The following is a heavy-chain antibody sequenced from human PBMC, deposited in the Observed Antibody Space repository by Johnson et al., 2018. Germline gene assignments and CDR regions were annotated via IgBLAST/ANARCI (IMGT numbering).Heavy chain of an antibody. CDR2: INSDGSST. CDR3: ARGREYSSSPYYYYGMDV. CDR1: GFTFSSYW. D-gene: IGHD6-6*01. J-gene: IGHJ6*02. V-gene: IGHV3-74*02. Sequence: VQLVESGGGLVQXGGSLRLXCAASGFTFSSYWMHWVRQAPGKGLVWVSRINSDGSSTRYADSVKGRFTISRDNAKNTLYLQMNSLRAEDTAVYYCARGREYSSSPYYYYGMDVWGQGTTVTVSS.